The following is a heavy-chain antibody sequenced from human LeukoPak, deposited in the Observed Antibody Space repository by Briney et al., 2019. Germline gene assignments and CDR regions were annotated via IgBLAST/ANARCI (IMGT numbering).Heavy chain of an antibody. V-gene: IGHV1-2*02. CDR2: INPNSGGT. CDR3: ARGPSITMVRGGQWYYYMDV. Sequence: ASVKVSCKATGYTFNDFYMHWVRQAPGQGPEWLGWINPNSGGTNYTQKFQGRVTMTRDTSISTAYMELSSPRSEDTAVYYCARGPSITMVRGGQWYYYMDVWGKGTTVTISS. J-gene: IGHJ6*03. D-gene: IGHD3-10*01. CDR1: GYTFNDFY.